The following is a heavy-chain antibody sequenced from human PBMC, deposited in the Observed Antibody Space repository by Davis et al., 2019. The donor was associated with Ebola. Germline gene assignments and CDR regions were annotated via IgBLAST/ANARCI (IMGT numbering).Heavy chain of an antibody. D-gene: IGHD3-10*01. CDR3: ARRAGPYTSGTYYNENYFYMDA. J-gene: IGHJ6*03. V-gene: IGHV3-7*01. Sequence: GESLKLSCAASGFTFSTYCMGWVRQAPGKGLEWVANIKQDGIEKNYAESVKGRFAISRDNAKNSLYLQLNNLRPEDTAVYYCARRAGPYTSGTYYNENYFYMDAWGKGTTVTVSS. CDR1: GFTFSTYC. CDR2: IKQDGIEK.